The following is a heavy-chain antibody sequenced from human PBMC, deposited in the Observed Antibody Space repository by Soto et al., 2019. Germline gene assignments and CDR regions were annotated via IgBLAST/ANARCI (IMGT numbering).Heavy chain of an antibody. V-gene: IGHV3-74*03. D-gene: IGHD3-22*01. J-gene: IGHJ4*02. Sequence: EVQVVESGGGLVQPGGSLRLSCAASGFTFRRYWMHWVRQPPGKGLVWVSRIDSDGTTTQYEDSVRGRFTISRDNAKNKIFLKMNSLRAEDTAVYYCERVGGSGYYLGPFDYWGQGTLVTVSS. CDR1: GFTFRRYW. CDR3: ERVGGSGYYLGPFDY. CDR2: IDSDGTTT.